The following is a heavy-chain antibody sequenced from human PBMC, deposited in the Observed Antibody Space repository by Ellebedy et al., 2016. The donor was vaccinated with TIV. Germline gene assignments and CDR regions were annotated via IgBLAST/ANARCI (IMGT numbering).Heavy chain of an antibody. CDR3: ARAGSYPYSWFDP. D-gene: IGHD3-10*01. V-gene: IGHV1-18*01. Sequence: ASVKVSCXPSGYSFTSYGISWVRQAPGQGLEWMGWMSAHSGDTMYAQKLQDRVTMTRDTSTGTAYMELRNLRYDDTALYYCARAGSYPYSWFDPWGQGTLVTVSS. CDR1: GYSFTSYG. J-gene: IGHJ5*02. CDR2: MSAHSGDT.